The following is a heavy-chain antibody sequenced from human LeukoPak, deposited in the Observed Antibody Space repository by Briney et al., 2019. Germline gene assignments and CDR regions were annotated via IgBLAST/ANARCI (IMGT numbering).Heavy chain of an antibody. Sequence: ASVKVSCKASGYTFTSYYMHWVRQAPGQGLEWMGIINPSGGSTSYAQKFQGRVTMTRDMSTSTVYMGLSSLRSDDTAVYYCARLSSYSSSSQPGPGRNNWFDPWGQGTLVTVSS. J-gene: IGHJ5*02. CDR3: ARLSSYSSSSQPGPGRNNWFDP. CDR2: INPSGGST. D-gene: IGHD6-13*01. V-gene: IGHV1-46*01. CDR1: GYTFTSYY.